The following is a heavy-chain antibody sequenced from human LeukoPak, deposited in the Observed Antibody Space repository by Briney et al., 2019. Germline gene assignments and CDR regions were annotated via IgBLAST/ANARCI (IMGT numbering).Heavy chain of an antibody. CDR2: ISSGGSTI. V-gene: IGHV3-11*04. D-gene: IGHD3-3*01. CDR3: SRNGKWSGPNDY. J-gene: IGHJ4*02. Sequence: PGGSLRLSCVVSGFSFSDYSMSWIRQAPGKGLEWVSYISSGGSTIYDADSVGGRFTISRDNTKNSLYLQMNSLRAEDTAVYYCSRNGKWSGPNDYWGQGTLVTVSS. CDR1: GFSFSDYS.